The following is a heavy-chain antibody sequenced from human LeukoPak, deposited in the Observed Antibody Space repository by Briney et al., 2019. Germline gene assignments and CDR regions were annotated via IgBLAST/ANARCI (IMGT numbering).Heavy chain of an antibody. Sequence: SVKVSCKASGGTFSSYAISWVRQAPGQGLEWMGWIIPIFGTANYAQKFQGRVTISTDESTGTVYMELSSLRSEDTAVYHCAREDRDYYYMDVWGKGTTVTVSS. J-gene: IGHJ6*03. CDR1: GGTFSSYA. CDR2: IIPIFGTA. V-gene: IGHV1-69*05. CDR3: AREDRDYYYMDV.